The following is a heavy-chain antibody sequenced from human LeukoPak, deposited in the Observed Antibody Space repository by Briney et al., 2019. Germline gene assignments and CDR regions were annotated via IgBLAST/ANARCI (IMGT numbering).Heavy chain of an antibody. CDR3: AGATAYYDSSGYYFDY. CDR2: IYYSGST. Sequence: SETLSLTCTVSGGSISSSSYYWGWIRQPPGKGLEWIGSIYYSGSTYYNPSLKSRVTISVDTSKNQFSLKLSSVTAADTAVYYCAGATAYYDSSGYYFDYWGQGTLVTVSS. D-gene: IGHD3-22*01. J-gene: IGHJ4*02. V-gene: IGHV4-39*01. CDR1: GGSISSSSYY.